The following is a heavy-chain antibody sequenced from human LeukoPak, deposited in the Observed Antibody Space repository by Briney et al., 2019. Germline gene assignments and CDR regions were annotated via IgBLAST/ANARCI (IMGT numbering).Heavy chain of an antibody. V-gene: IGHV3-23*01. CDR3: AKGHADSSGYYYFDS. J-gene: IGHJ4*02. CDR1: GFTFSSYG. CDR2: IRGNADTT. D-gene: IGHD3-22*01. Sequence: PGGSLRLSCAASGFTFSSYGMHWVRQAPGKGLEWVSGIRGNADTTYYADSVKGRFSIFRDNSKNMLYLQMNSLRVEVTAVYYCAKGHADSSGYYYFDSWGQGTLVTVPS.